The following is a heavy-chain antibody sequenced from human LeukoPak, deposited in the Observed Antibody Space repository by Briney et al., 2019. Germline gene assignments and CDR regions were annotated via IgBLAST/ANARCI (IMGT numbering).Heavy chain of an antibody. CDR2: VSWNSGTI. V-gene: IGHV3-9*01. CDR1: GFIFDDYA. Sequence: GRSLRLSCAASGFIFDDYAMYWVRQAAGKGLEWVSGVSWNSGTIGYADSVKGRFSISRDNAKNSLYLQMNSLRAEDTALYYCAKGIMGATTGGIDSWGQGTLVTASS. CDR3: AKGIMGATTGGIDS. D-gene: IGHD1-26*01. J-gene: IGHJ4*02.